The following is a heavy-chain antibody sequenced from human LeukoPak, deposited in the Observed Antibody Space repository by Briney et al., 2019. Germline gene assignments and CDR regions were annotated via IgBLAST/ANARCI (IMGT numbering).Heavy chain of an antibody. CDR2: IYNSGST. V-gene: IGHV3-66*04. Sequence: GSLRLSCAASGFTFSDYYMSWIRQAPGKGLEWVAAIYNSGSTYYADSVKGRFTISRDNSKNTMYLQMNSLKGEDTAVYYCARRSNPPGRIDHWGQGTLVTVSS. CDR1: GFTFSDYY. CDR3: ARRSNPPGRIDH. D-gene: IGHD1-14*01. J-gene: IGHJ4*02.